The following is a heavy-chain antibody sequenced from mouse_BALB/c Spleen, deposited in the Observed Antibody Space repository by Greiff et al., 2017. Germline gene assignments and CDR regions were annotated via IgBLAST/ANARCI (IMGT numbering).Heavy chain of an antibody. CDR3: ASYYYFDY. D-gene: IGHD1-1*01. CDR1: GFNIKDTY. CDR2: IDPANGNT. J-gene: IGHJ2*01. Sequence: EVQVVESGAELVKPGASVKLSCTASGFNIKDTYMHWVKQRPEQGLEWIGRIDPANGNTKYDPKFQGKATITADTSSNTAYLQLSSLTSEDTAVYYCASYYYFDYWGQGTTLTVSS. V-gene: IGHV14-3*02.